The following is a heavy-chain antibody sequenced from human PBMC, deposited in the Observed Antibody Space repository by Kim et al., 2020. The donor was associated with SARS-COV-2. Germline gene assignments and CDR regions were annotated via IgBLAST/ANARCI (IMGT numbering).Heavy chain of an antibody. Sequence: NPSLKSRVTISVDTSKNQFSLKLSSVTAADTAVYYCARAVRKGTVTRFDYWGQGTLVTVSS. J-gene: IGHJ4*02. D-gene: IGHD4-17*01. V-gene: IGHV4-30-2*05. CDR3: ARAVRKGTVTRFDY.